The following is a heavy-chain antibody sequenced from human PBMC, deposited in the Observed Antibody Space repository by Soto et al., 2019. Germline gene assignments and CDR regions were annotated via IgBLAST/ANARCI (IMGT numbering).Heavy chain of an antibody. CDR1: GGTFNRYS. Sequence: QVHLVQAGAEVKKPGSSVKVSCRASGGTFNRYSISWVRQAPGQGLEWMGRIIPMFGITNYAQKFQGRVMITDDKSANTAYMEVSGLRSEDTAMYYCATFVEGDCTTTTCYGGFDYWGQGTLVTVSS. V-gene: IGHV1-69*02. CDR2: IIPMFGIT. D-gene: IGHD2-2*01. J-gene: IGHJ4*02. CDR3: ATFVEGDCTTTTCYGGFDY.